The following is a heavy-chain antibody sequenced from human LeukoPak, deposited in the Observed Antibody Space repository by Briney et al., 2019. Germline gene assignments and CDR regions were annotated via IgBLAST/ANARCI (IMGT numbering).Heavy chain of an antibody. J-gene: IGHJ5*02. D-gene: IGHD3-10*01. CDR2: IKSKTDGGTT. Sequence: PGGSLRLSCAASGFSFTNAWMSWVRQAPGKGLEWVGRIKSKTDGGTTDYAAPVKGRFTISRDDSKNTLYLQMNSLKTEDTAVYHCTTEASGALDPWGQGNLVTVSS. CDR3: TTEASGALDP. CDR1: GFSFTNAW. V-gene: IGHV3-15*01.